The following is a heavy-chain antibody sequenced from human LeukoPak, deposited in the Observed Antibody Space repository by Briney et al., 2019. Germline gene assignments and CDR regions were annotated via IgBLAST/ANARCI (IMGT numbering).Heavy chain of an antibody. Sequence: SETLSLTCAVSGGSISSSNWWSWVRQPPGKGLEWIGEIYHSGSTNYNPSLKSRVTISVDTSKNQFSLKLSSVTAADTAVYYCARRRYHGKFDAFDIWGQGTMVTVSS. J-gene: IGHJ3*02. CDR2: IYHSGST. D-gene: IGHD1-14*01. V-gene: IGHV4-4*02. CDR1: GGSISSSNW. CDR3: ARRRYHGKFDAFDI.